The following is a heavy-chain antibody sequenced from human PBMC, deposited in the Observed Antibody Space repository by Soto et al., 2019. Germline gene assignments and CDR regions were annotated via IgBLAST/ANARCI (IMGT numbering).Heavy chain of an antibody. CDR2: IYYSGST. CDR3: ASAFYDSSGYYYVYFDY. V-gene: IGHV4-31*03. Sequence: SETLSLTCTVSGGSISSGGYYWSWIRQHPGKGLEWIGYIYYSGSTYYNPSLKSRVTISVDTSKNQFSLKLSSVTAADTAVHYCASAFYDSSGYYYVYFDYWGQGTLVTVSS. D-gene: IGHD3-22*01. J-gene: IGHJ4*02. CDR1: GGSISSGGYY.